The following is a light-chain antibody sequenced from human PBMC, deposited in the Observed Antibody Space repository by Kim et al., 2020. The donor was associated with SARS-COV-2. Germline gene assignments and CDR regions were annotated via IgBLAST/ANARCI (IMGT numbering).Light chain of an antibody. CDR2: QAS. Sequence: SVSPGQTASITCSGDKLGDRYACWYQQKPGQSPVLVIYQASKRPSGIPERFSGSNSGNTATLSISGTQTMDEADYFCQAWDSSTGVFGGGTQLTVL. V-gene: IGLV3-1*01. CDR1: KLGDRY. J-gene: IGLJ3*02. CDR3: QAWDSSTGV.